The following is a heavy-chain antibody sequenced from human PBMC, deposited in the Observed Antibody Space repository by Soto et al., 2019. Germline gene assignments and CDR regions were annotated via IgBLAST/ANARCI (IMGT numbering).Heavy chain of an antibody. J-gene: IGHJ4*02. CDR1: GGSISSGGYS. CDR2: IYHSGST. V-gene: IGHV4-30-2*01. D-gene: IGHD3-10*01. CDR3: ARHEVRTMVRGVTAKTFDY. Sequence: SETLSLTCAVSGGSISSGGYSWSWIRQPPGKGLEWIGYIYHSGSTYYNPSLKSRVTISVDRSKNQFSLKLSSVTAADTAVYYCARHEVRTMVRGVTAKTFDYWGQGTLVTVSS.